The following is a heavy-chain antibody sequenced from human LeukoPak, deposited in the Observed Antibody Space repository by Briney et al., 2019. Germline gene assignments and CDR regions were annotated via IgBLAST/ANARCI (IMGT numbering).Heavy chain of an antibody. Sequence: GGSLRLSCAASGFTFSSYWMHCVRQAPGKGLVLVSRINSSGSTTNYAASVKGRFTIARDNAKDTLYLEMNSLRDEDTAMYYCATVSVPATSYWGRGTLVTVSS. J-gene: IGHJ4*02. CDR2: INSSGSTT. CDR3: ATVSVPATSY. V-gene: IGHV3-74*01. CDR1: GFTFSSYW. D-gene: IGHD2-15*01.